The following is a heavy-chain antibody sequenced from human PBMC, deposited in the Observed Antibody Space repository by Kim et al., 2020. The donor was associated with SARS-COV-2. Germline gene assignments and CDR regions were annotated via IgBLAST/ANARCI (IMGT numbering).Heavy chain of an antibody. V-gene: IGHV1-3*01. D-gene: IGHD3-16*02. Sequence: ASVKVSCKASGYTFATYAVHWVRQAPGQRLEWMGWVNAGNGNTRYSQNFQGRVTITRDPSATTAYTELSSLRSEDTAVYYCAREVGGTIGLGFDPWGQGTLVTVSS. J-gene: IGHJ5*02. CDR3: AREVGGTIGLGFDP. CDR2: VNAGNGNT. CDR1: GYTFATYA.